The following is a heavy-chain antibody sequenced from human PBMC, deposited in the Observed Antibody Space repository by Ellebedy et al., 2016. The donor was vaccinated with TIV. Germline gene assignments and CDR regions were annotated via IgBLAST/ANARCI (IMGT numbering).Heavy chain of an antibody. V-gene: IGHV1-69*04. J-gene: IGHJ5*02. D-gene: IGHD3-22*01. Sequence: AASVKVSCKASGGTFSSYDISWVRQAPGQGLEWMGRIIPIFGITNYPQKFQGRVTITADKSTSTAYMDLSSLRSEDTAVYYCARAGNYDSSASPQRDNWFDPWGQGTLVTVSS. CDR1: GGTFSSYD. CDR3: ARAGNYDSSASPQRDNWFDP. CDR2: IIPIFGIT.